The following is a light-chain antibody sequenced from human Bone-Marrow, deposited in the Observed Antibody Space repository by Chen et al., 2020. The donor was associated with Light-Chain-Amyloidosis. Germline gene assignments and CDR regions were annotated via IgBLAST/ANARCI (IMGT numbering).Light chain of an antibody. CDR1: DLPPKY. CDR3: QSADSSGTYEVI. V-gene: IGLV3-25*03. J-gene: IGLJ2*01. Sequence: SYELTQPPSVSVSPGQTARITCSGDDLPPKYAYCYQQKPGQAPVLVIHRDTERPSGTSERFSGSSSGTTATLTISGVQAEDEADYHCQSADSSGTYEVIFGGGTKLTVL. CDR2: RDT.